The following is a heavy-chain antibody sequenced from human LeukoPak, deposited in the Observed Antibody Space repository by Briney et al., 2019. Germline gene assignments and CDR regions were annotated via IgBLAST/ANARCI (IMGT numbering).Heavy chain of an antibody. CDR3: ASQYYDFWSGYYLPSHFDY. CDR1: GDSISSNHW. V-gene: IGHV4-4*02. J-gene: IGHJ4*02. Sequence: SGTLSLTCAVSGDSISSNHWWSWVRQSPGKGLEWIGEIYHSGSSNYSPSLKSRVTISVDTSKNQFSLKLSSVTAADTAVYYCASQYYDFWSGYYLPSHFDYWGQGTLVTVSS. D-gene: IGHD3-3*01. CDR2: IYHSGSS.